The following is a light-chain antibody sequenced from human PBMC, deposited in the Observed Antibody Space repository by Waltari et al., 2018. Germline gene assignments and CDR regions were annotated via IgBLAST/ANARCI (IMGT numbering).Light chain of an antibody. CDR3: QTGGHGTWV. V-gene: IGLV4-69*01. Sequence: QLVLTQSPSASASLAASVKLTCTLDSGHSNNIVAWLQRRPEKGPRYLMKVNSDGSHTKGDDIPDRFSGSSSGPERYLTISSRQSEDEADYYCQTGGHGTWVFGGGTKLTVV. CDR1: SGHSNNI. J-gene: IGLJ3*02. CDR2: VNSDGSH.